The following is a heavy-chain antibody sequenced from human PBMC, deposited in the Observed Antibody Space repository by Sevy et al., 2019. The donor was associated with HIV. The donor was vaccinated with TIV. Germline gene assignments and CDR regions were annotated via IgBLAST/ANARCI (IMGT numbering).Heavy chain of an antibody. CDR3: ARDRHRFDLLSPTFDY. J-gene: IGHJ4*02. CDR2: ISYDGSNK. D-gene: IGHD3-9*01. CDR1: GFTFSSYA. V-gene: IGHV3-30-3*01. Sequence: GGSLRLSCAASGFTFSSYAMHWVRQAPGKGLEWVAVISYDGSNKYYADSVKGRFTISRDNSKNTLYLQMNSLRAEDTAVYYCARDRHRFDLLSPTFDYWGQGTLVTVSS.